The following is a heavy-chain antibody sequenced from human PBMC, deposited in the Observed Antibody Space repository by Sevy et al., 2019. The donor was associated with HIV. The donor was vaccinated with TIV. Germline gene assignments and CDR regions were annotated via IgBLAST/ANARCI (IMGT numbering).Heavy chain of an antibody. CDR2: ISYSGGT. J-gene: IGHJ6*02. D-gene: IGHD4-17*01. V-gene: IGHV4-31*03. CDR3: AGERATVVDGEVFYYYGMDV. CDR1: GGSISSGGDY. Sequence: SETLSLTCTVSGGSISSGGDYWTWIRQHPGKGLEWIGYISYSGGTYYNPSLKGRLTISVDTSKSQFSLKLSSVTAADTAVYYCAGERATVVDGEVFYYYGMDVWGPGTTVTVSS.